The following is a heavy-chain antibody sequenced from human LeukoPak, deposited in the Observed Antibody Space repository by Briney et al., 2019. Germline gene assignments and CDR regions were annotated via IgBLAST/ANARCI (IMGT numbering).Heavy chain of an antibody. J-gene: IGHJ3*02. CDR1: AFTFSAYS. CDR3: ARDRDDDSSGSIDDAFDI. CDR2: ISSSSRSI. D-gene: IGHD3-22*01. Sequence: GGSLRLSCAASAFTFSAYSMNCVRQDPGGGLECVSSISSSSRSIYNADSGKGRFTICRDNAKRSLYLQMNSLRAEDTAVYYCARDRDDDSSGSIDDAFDIWGQGTMVTVSS. V-gene: IGHV3-21*01.